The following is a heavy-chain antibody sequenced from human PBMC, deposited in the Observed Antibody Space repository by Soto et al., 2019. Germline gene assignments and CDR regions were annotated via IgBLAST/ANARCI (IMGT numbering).Heavy chain of an antibody. J-gene: IGHJ6*02. CDR3: ASAGFVSGWNEFSGMDV. V-gene: IGHV1-69*11. CDR1: GVTFSTST. D-gene: IGHD6-19*01. CDR2: IIPILGTA. Sequence: VQLVQSGAEVRKPGSSVKVSCQVSGVTFSTSTITWVRQAPGQGLEWMGSIIPILGTAKSTQKFQGRVTITADESASVAYMEPSSLTSEDTAVYYCASAGFVSGWNEFSGMDVWGQGTTVTFSS.